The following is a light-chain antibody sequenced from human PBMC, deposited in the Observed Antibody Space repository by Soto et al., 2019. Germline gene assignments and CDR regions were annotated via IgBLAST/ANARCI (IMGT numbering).Light chain of an antibody. CDR2: AAS. Sequence: DIQMTQSPSSLSSSVGDRVTITCRASQSISSYLNWYQQKPGKAPKLLIYAASSLQSGVPSRFSGSGSGTDFTLTISSLQPEDFATYYCQQSYSTPLTCGQGKRREIK. V-gene: IGKV1-39*01. CDR1: QSISSY. CDR3: QQSYSTPLT. J-gene: IGKJ5*01.